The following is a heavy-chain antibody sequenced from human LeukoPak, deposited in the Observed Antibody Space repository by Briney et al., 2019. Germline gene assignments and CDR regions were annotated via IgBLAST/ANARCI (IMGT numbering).Heavy chain of an antibody. Sequence: SETLSLTCTVSGGSMTTHHWNWLRQTPGKGLEWIGYVFDSGRTKENPSLKSRVTLSADMSKNQLSLRLSSVTAADTAVYYCTTIKRGNIFGYFDSWGQGILVTVSS. CDR1: GGSMTTHH. V-gene: IGHV4-59*11. J-gene: IGHJ4*02. CDR3: TTIKRGNIFGYFDS. D-gene: IGHD5-18*01. CDR2: VFDSGRT.